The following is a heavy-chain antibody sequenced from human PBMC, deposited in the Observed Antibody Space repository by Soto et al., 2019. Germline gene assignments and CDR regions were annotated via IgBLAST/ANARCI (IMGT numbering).Heavy chain of an antibody. CDR1: GGTFSSYA. CDR3: ASGRYDASGYFDY. CDR2: IIPIFGTA. D-gene: IGHD3-22*01. J-gene: IGHJ4*02. Sequence: SVKVSCKASGGTFSSYAISWVRQAPGQGLEWMGGIIPIFGTANYAQKFQDRVTFTGDTSLNTAYMELSSLRSDDTAMFYCASGRYDASGYFDYWGQGTLVTVSS. V-gene: IGHV1-69*06.